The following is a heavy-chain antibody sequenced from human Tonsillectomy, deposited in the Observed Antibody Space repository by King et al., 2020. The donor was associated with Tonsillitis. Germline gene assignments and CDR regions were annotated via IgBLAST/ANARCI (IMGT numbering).Heavy chain of an antibody. CDR3: ARPLGALDF. V-gene: IGHV3-23*04. Sequence: VQLVESGGGLVRPGGSLRLSCAASGFSFRSYAMSWVRQAPGKGLEWVSGISGTGVNTYYSDSVKGRFTISRDNSENTLYLQMNSLSVEDTAVYYSARPLGALDFWGQGTLVTVSS. CDR1: GFSFRSYA. J-gene: IGHJ4*02. CDR2: ISGTGVNT.